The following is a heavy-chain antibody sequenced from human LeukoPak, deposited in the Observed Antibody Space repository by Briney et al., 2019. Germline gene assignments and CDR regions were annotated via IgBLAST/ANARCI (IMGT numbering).Heavy chain of an antibody. CDR2: ISYDGSNK. Sequence: GGSLRLSCAAPGSTFSSYAMHWVRQAPGKGLEWVAVISYDGSNKYYADSVKGRFTISRDNSKNTLYLQMNSLRAEDTAVYYCARDLYDSSGYSDYWGQGTLVTVSS. CDR1: GSTFSSYA. V-gene: IGHV3-30-3*01. J-gene: IGHJ4*02. D-gene: IGHD3-22*01. CDR3: ARDLYDSSGYSDY.